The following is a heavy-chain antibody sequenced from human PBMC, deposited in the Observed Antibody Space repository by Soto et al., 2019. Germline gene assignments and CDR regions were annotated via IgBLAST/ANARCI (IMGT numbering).Heavy chain of an antibody. CDR1: GGSFSGYY. Sequence: QVQLQQWGAGLLKPSETLSLTCAVYGGSFSGYYWSWIRQPPGKGLEWIGEINHSGSTNYNPSLKSRVTISVDTSKNKFSLKLSSVTAADTAVYYCARGGTTSRAAARYNWFDPWGQGTLVTVSS. D-gene: IGHD6-13*01. CDR3: ARGGTTSRAAARYNWFDP. V-gene: IGHV4-34*01. J-gene: IGHJ5*02. CDR2: INHSGST.